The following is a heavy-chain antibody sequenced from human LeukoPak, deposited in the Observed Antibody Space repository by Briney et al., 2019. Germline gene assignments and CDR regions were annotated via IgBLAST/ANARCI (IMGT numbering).Heavy chain of an antibody. CDR2: ISSNGGGT. V-gene: IGHV3-64D*06. CDR3: VKLIDRSDLDY. CDR1: GFTFSSHA. Sequence: GGSLRLSCSASGFTFSSHAMHWVRQAPGKGLEYVSVISSNGGGTHYADSVKGRFTVSRDNSKNTLYLQMSSLRAEDTAVYYCVKLIDRSDLDYWGQGTLVTVFS. J-gene: IGHJ4*02. D-gene: IGHD3-22*01.